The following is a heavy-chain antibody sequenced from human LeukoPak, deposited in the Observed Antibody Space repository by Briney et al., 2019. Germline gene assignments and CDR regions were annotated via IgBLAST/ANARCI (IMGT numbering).Heavy chain of an antibody. CDR3: ARAIYGDFSGFDY. CDR1: GFTFSSYA. Sequence: GGSLRLSCAASGFTFSSYAMHWVRQAPGKGLEWVAVISYDGSNKYYADSVKGRFTISRDNSKNTLYLQMNSLRAEDTAVYYCARAIYGDFSGFDYWGQGTLVTVSS. V-gene: IGHV3-30-3*01. CDR2: ISYDGSNK. D-gene: IGHD4-17*01. J-gene: IGHJ4*02.